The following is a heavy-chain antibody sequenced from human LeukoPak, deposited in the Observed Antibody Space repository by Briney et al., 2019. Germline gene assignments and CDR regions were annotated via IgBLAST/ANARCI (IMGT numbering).Heavy chain of an antibody. CDR3: ARDRIGFGEIYYYYGMDV. CDR1: GFTFSSYA. D-gene: IGHD3-10*01. J-gene: IGHJ6*02. V-gene: IGHV3-23*01. Sequence: PGGSLRLSCAASGFTFSSYAMSWVRQAPGKGLEWVSAISGSGGSAYYADSVKGRFTISRDNSKNTLYLQMNSLRAEDTAVYYCARDRIGFGEIYYYYGMDVWGQGTTVTVSS. CDR2: ISGSGGSA.